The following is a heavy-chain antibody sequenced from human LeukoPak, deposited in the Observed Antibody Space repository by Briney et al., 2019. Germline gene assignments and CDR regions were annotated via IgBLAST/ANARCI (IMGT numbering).Heavy chain of an antibody. V-gene: IGHV4-38-2*01. CDR2: IYHSGST. CDR1: GYSISSGYY. J-gene: IGHJ6*03. Sequence: PSETLSLTCAVSGYSISSGYYWGWIRQPPGKGLEWIGSIYHSGSTYYNPSLKSRVTISVDTSKNQFSLKLSSVTAADTAVYYCASPSIAARRYYYYYYMDVWGKGTTVTVSS. D-gene: IGHD6-6*01. CDR3: ASPSIAARRYYYYYYMDV.